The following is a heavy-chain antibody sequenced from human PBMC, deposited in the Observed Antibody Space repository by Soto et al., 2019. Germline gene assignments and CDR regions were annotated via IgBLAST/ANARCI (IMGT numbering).Heavy chain of an antibody. V-gene: IGHV3-53*01. CDR2: ISSYDST. Sequence: DVQLVESGGGLIQPGGSLRLSCAAFAFSVSNKFMTWVRQAPGKGLEWIAVISSYDSTHYADSATGRFTISRDSSENTVFLQMNSLRAEDTAIYDGATGPQRNSIYFYWGQGTMFTVSS. CDR3: ATGPQRNSIYFY. CDR1: AFSVSNKF. J-gene: IGHJ4*02. D-gene: IGHD1-7*01.